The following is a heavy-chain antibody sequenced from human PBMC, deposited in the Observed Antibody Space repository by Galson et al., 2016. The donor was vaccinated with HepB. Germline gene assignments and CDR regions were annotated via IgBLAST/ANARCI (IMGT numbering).Heavy chain of an antibody. D-gene: IGHD2-15*01. CDR2: IIPLFETA. CDR3: AITLCSGGSCSAEYLQH. V-gene: IGHV1-69*13. CDR1: GGTFRMYA. Sequence: SVKVSCKASGGTFRMYATSWVRQAPGQGLEWMGGIIPLFETANYAQKFQGRVTITADESTSTAYMELSSLRSEDTAVYFCAITLCSGGSCSAEYLQHWGQGTLLTVSS. J-gene: IGHJ1*01.